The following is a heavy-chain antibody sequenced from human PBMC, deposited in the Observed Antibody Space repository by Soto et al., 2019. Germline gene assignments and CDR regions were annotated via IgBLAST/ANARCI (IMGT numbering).Heavy chain of an antibody. D-gene: IGHD2-8*01. CDR2: IVVGSGNT. CDR1: GFPFTSSA. J-gene: IGHJ3*02. V-gene: IGHV1-58*02. Sequence: GASVKVSCKASGFPFTSSAIHGVRQARGQRLEWIGWIVVGSGNTNYAQKFQERVTITRDMSTSTAYMELSSLRSEDTAVYYCAADPHGGYCTNGVCLGDAFDIWGQGTMVTVSS. CDR3: AADPHGGYCTNGVCLGDAFDI.